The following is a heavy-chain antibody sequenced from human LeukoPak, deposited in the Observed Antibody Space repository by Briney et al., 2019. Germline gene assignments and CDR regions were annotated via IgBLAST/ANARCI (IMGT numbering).Heavy chain of an antibody. V-gene: IGHV3-30*02. Sequence: PGGSLRLSCAASGFTFSDYGIHWVRQAPGKGLGWVAFIRFDGSSKYYTDSVKGRFTISRDNSKNTLYLQMNSLRAEDTAVYYCAKEGTASKPSDLDYWGQGTLVTVSS. CDR2: IRFDGSSK. D-gene: IGHD1/OR15-1a*01. J-gene: IGHJ4*02. CDR1: GFTFSDYG. CDR3: AKEGTASKPSDLDY.